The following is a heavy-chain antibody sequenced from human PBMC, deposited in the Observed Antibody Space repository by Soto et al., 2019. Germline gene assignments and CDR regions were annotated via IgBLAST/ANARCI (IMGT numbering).Heavy chain of an antibody. D-gene: IGHD2-2*01. J-gene: IGHJ4*02. V-gene: IGHV4-31*03. CDR1: GGSISSGGYY. CDR2: IDYSGST. CDR3: ARGRSSTSPYPVGY. Sequence: QVQLQESGPGLVKPSQTLSLTCTVSGGSISSGGYYWSWIRQHPGKGLEWIGYIDYSGSTYYNPSLKSRVTIPVDTSTNQVSRKLSSVTAAATAVYYCARGRSSTSPYPVGYWGQGTLVTVSS.